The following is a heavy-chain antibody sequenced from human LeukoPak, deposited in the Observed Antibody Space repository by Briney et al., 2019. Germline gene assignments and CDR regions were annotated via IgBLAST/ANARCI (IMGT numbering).Heavy chain of an antibody. D-gene: IGHD1-26*01. Sequence: KSSETLSLTCTVSGSSISSSSYYWGWIRQPPGEGLEWIGSIYYSGSTYYNPSLESRVTISVDTSKNQFSLKLSSVTAADTAVYYCARQVELLRRSWSHWGQGTLVTVSS. CDR3: ARQVELLRRSWSH. CDR2: IYYSGST. CDR1: GSSISSSSYY. V-gene: IGHV4-39*01. J-gene: IGHJ4*02.